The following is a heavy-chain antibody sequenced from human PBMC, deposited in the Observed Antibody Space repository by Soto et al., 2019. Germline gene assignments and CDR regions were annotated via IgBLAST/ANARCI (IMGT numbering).Heavy chain of an antibody. D-gene: IGHD3-10*01. CDR2: ISSSSSYI. J-gene: IGHJ4*02. Sequence: AGSLTLSCAASGFTFSSYNMNWIRQAPGKGLEWVSYISSSSSYIYYAGSVNGRFTISRDNAKNSLYLQMNSVRAEDTGIYYCAKKVNSGSGSQYFDYWGQGTLVTVSS. V-gene: IGHV3-21*04. CDR1: GFTFSSYN. CDR3: AKKVNSGSGSQYFDY.